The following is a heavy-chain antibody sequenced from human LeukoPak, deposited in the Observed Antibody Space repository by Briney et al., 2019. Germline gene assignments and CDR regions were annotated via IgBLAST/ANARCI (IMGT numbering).Heavy chain of an antibody. J-gene: IGHJ4*02. CDR2: ISSNGGST. V-gene: IGHV3-64*01. CDR1: GFTFNSYA. D-gene: IGHD3-9*01. Sequence: GGSLRLSCAASGFTFNSYAMHWVRQAPGKGLEYVSAISSNGGSTYYANSVKGRFTISRDNSKNTLYLQMGSLRAEDMAVYYCARGPIGGPAGYYDILTGRYYFDYWGQGTLVTVSS. CDR3: ARGPIGGPAGYYDILTGRYYFDY.